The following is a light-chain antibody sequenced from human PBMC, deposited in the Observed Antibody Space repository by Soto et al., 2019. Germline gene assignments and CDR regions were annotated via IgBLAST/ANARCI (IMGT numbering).Light chain of an antibody. J-gene: IGLJ2*01. CDR1: SSDVGGYDF. CDR3: CSYVGGSTLL. Sequence: QSALTQPRSVSGSPGQSVTISCTGTSSDVGGYDFVSWYQHHPGKAPKVMIFGVNKRASGVPDRVSGSKSGNTASLTISGLQAEDEADYFCSYVGGSTLLFGGGTQLTVL. CDR2: GVN. V-gene: IGLV2-11*01.